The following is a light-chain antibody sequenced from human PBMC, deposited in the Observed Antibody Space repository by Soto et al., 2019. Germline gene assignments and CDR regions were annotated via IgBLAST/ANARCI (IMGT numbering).Light chain of an antibody. V-gene: IGLV1-40*01. CDR3: QSYDCSLSGVV. Sequence: QSVLTKPPSVSGAPGQRVTISCTGSSSNIGAGYDVHWYQQLPGTAPKLLIYGNSNRPSGVPDRFSGSKSGTSASLAITGLQAEDEAEYYCQSYDCSLSGVVFGGGTKVTVL. J-gene: IGLJ2*01. CDR1: SSNIGAGYD. CDR2: GNS.